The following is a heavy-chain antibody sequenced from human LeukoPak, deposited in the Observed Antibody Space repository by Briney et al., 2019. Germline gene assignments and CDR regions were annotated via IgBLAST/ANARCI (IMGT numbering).Heavy chain of an antibody. Sequence: YNSGSTNYNPSLRGRVTISLDTSKNQVSLKLNSVTAADTAMYYCARKDGGGWGQGTLVTVSS. J-gene: IGHJ4*02. CDR3: ARKDGGG. D-gene: IGHD5-24*01. V-gene: IGHV4-59*01. CDR2: YNSGST.